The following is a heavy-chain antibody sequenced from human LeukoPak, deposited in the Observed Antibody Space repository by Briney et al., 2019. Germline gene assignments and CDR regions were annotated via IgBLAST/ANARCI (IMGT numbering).Heavy chain of an antibody. CDR3: ARMWGVSSAAFDS. V-gene: IGHV4-34*01. J-gene: IGHJ4*02. D-gene: IGHD6-6*01. Sequence: PSETLSLTCAVYGGSFSGYYWSWIRQPPGKGLEWIGEINHSGSTNYNPSLKSRVTISVDTSKNQFSLKLSSVTAADTAVYYCARMWGVSSAAFDSWGQGALVTVSS. CDR2: INHSGST. CDR1: GGSFSGYY.